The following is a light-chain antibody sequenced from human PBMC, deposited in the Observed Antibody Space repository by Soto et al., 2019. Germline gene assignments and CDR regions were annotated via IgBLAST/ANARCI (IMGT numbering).Light chain of an antibody. CDR3: QQYNSYPLT. CDR2: KAS. J-gene: IGKJ4*01. CDR1: QTISSW. V-gene: IGKV1-5*03. Sequence: PSSLSASVGDRVTITCRASQTISSWLAWYQQKPGKAPKLLIYKASSLKSGVPSRFSGSGSGTEFTLTISSLQPDDFATYYCQQYNSYPLTFGGGTKVDIK.